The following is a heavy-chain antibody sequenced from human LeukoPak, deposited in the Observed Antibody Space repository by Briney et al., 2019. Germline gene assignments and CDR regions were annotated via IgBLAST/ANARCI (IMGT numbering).Heavy chain of an antibody. CDR1: GFTFSSYA. Sequence: QAGGPLRLSCAASGFTFSSYAMSWVRQAPGMGLEWVSSIGSSGDITYYADSVKGRFTISRDNSKNTLYLQMNSLRAEDTAVYYCARDIDSGDYVVYWGQGTLVTVSS. CDR2: IGSSGDIT. CDR3: ARDIDSGDYVVY. J-gene: IGHJ4*02. V-gene: IGHV3-23*01. D-gene: IGHD2-15*01.